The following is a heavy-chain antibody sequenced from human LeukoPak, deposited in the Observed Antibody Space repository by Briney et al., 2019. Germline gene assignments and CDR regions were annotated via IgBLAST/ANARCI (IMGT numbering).Heavy chain of an antibody. CDR3: ARKSGYARDY. CDR2: ISRFSRNI. CDR1: GFTVSSDY. J-gene: IGHJ4*02. V-gene: IGHV3-21*01. D-gene: IGHD5-12*01. Sequence: GGSLRLSCAASGFTVSSDYMSWVRQAPGKGLEWVSSISRFSRNIFYADSVKGRFTVSRDNTKKSLSLQMNTLRAEDTAVYYCARKSGYARDYWGQGNLVTVSS.